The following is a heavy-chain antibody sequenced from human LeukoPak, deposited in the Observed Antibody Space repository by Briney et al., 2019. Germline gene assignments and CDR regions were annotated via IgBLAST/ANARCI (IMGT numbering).Heavy chain of an antibody. CDR3: ARGGYCGGATCYDY. D-gene: IGHD2-21*01. CDR2: ISSSSSTI. V-gene: IGHV3-48*02. J-gene: IGHJ4*02. CDR1: GFTFSGYS. Sequence: SEGSLRLSCAASGFTFSGYSMNWVRQAPGKGLEWVSYISSSSSTISYADSVKGRFTVSRVNAKNSLYLQMNSLRDEDTAVYFCARGGYCGGATCYDYWGQGTLVTVSS.